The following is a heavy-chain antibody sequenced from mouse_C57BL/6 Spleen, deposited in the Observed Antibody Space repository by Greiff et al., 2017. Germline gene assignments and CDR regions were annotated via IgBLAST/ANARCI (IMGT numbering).Heavy chain of an antibody. CDR3: ARGPAFDY. CDR2: INPNNGGT. Sequence: EVQLQQSGPELVKPGASVKISCKASGYTFTDYYMNWVKQSHGKSLEWIGDINPNNGGTSYNQKFKGKATLTVDKSSSTAYMELRSLTSEDSAVYYCARGPAFDYWGQGTTRTVSS. J-gene: IGHJ2*01. CDR1: GYTFTDYY. V-gene: IGHV1-26*01.